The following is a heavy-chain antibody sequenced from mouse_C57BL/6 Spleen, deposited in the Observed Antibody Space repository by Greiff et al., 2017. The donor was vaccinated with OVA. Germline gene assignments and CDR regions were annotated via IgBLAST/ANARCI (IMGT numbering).Heavy chain of an antibody. J-gene: IGHJ1*03. CDR2: INPGSGGT. V-gene: IGHV1-54*01. CDR3: ARYPLYGQGGYFDV. Sequence: VQLQQSGAELVRPGTSVKVSCKASGYAFTNYLIEWVKQRPGQGLEWIGVINPGSGGTNYNEKFKGKATLTADKSSSTAYMQLSSLTSEDSAVYCCARYPLYGQGGYFDVWGTGTTVTVSS. D-gene: IGHD1-1*01. CDR1: GYAFTNYL.